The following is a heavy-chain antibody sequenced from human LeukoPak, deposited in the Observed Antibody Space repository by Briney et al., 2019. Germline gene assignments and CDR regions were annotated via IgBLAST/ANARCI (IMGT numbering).Heavy chain of an antibody. Sequence: GGSLRLSCAASGFTFSSYEMNWVRQSPAKGLEGVSYISSSGGTIYYADSVKGRFTISRDNAKNSVYLQMNSLRAEDTAVYYCARESSSSTWGSFDYWGQGTLVTVSS. J-gene: IGHJ4*02. CDR3: ARESSSSTWGSFDY. D-gene: IGHD6-13*01. CDR1: GFTFSSYE. CDR2: ISSSGGTI. V-gene: IGHV3-48*03.